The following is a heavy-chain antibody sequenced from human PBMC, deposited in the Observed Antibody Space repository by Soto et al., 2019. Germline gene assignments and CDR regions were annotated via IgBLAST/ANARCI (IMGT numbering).Heavy chain of an antibody. CDR3: PKVDDYDDYVHDY. Sequence: EVQLLESGGGLVQPGGSLRLSCAASGFTFSSYAMSWVRQAPGKGLEWVSGISASGGSTYYADSVKGRFTISRDNSKHTLYLQLNSLRAEDTGVYYCPKVDDYDDYVHDYWGQGTLVTVSS. J-gene: IGHJ4*02. D-gene: IGHD4-17*01. V-gene: IGHV3-23*01. CDR1: GFTFSSYA. CDR2: ISASGGST.